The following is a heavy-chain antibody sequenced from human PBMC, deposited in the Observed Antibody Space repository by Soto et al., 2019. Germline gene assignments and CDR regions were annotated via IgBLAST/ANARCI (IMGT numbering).Heavy chain of an antibody. CDR3: AAEYGGQVATPHYYGMDV. Sequence: SVKVSCKASGFTFTSSAMQWVRQARGQRLEWIGWIVVGSGNTNYAQKFQERVTITRDMSTSTAYMELSSLRSEDTAVYYCAAEYGGQVATPHYYGMDVWGQGTTVTVSS. CDR2: IVVGSGNT. D-gene: IGHD2-15*01. J-gene: IGHJ6*02. V-gene: IGHV1-58*02. CDR1: GFTFTSSA.